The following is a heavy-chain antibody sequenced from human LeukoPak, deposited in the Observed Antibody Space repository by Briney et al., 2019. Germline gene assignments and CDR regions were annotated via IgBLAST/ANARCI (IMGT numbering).Heavy chain of an antibody. J-gene: IGHJ4*02. V-gene: IGHV3-7*01. CDR2: IKQDGGEK. Sequence: GGSLRLSCVASGFAFSSYWMSWVRHAPGKGPEWVANIKQDGGEKYYVDSVKGRFTISRDNAKNSLFLQMNSLRVEDTAVYYCARLGGSYYTYWGQGTLVAVSS. D-gene: IGHD1-26*01. CDR1: GFAFSSYW. CDR3: ARLGGSYYTY.